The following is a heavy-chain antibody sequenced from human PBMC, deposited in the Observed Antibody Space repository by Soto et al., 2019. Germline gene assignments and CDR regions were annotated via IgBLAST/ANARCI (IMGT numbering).Heavy chain of an antibody. CDR2: INHSGST. J-gene: IGHJ4*02. V-gene: IGHV4-34*01. Sequence: SETLSLTCAVYGGSFSGYYWSWIRQPPGKGLEWIGEINHSGSTNYNPSLKSRVTISVDTSKNQFSLKLSSVTAADTAVYYCARKILSIAAAGTLDYWGQGTLVTVSS. CDR3: ARKILSIAAAGTLDY. D-gene: IGHD6-13*01. CDR1: GGSFSGYY.